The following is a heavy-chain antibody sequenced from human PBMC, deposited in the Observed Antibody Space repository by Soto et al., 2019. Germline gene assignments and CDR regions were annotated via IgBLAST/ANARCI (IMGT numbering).Heavy chain of an antibody. CDR1: GFTFSSYG. V-gene: IGHV3-30*18. CDR2: ISYDGSNK. Sequence: GGSLRLSCAASGFTFSSYGMHWVRQAPGKGLEWVAVISYDGSNKYYADSVKGRFTISRDNSKNTLYLQMNSLRAEDTAVYYCAKDLGSSSWADYWGQGTLVTVSS. D-gene: IGHD6-13*01. J-gene: IGHJ4*02. CDR3: AKDLGSSSWADY.